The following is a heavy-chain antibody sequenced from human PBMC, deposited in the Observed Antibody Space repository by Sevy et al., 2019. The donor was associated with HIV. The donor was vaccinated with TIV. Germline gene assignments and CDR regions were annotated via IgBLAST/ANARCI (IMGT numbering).Heavy chain of an antibody. J-gene: IGHJ5*02. D-gene: IGHD3-10*01. V-gene: IGHV3-53*01. CDR1: GFTVSSNY. CDR3: ARALFTSYYYGGFDP. CDR2: TYSGGNT. Sequence: GSLRLSCAASGFTVSSNYMSWVRQAPGKGLEWVSITYSGGNTYYADFAKGRFTISRDNSKNTLYLQMNSLRAEDKAVYYCARALFTSYYYGGFDPWGQGTLVTVSS.